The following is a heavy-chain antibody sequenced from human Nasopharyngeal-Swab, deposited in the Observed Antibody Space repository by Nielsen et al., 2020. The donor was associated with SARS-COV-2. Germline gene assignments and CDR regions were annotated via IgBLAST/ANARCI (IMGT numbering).Heavy chain of an antibody. CDR1: CVSFSGYY. CDR3: ARGSWRSSLPFDY. Sequence: GSLRLSCAVYCVSFSGYYWSWIRQPPGKGLEWMGEISPSGYNKYNPSLESRITISGDTSKNQFSLKLTSVTGADTAVYYCARGSWRSSLPFDYWGQGTLVTVSS. D-gene: IGHD6-6*01. J-gene: IGHJ4*02. CDR2: ISPSGYN. V-gene: IGHV4-34*01.